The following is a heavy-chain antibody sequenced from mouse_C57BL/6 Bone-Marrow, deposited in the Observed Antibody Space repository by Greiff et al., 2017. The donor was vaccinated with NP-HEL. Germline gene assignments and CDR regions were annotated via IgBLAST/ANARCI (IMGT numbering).Heavy chain of an antibody. D-gene: IGHD3-1*01. Sequence: EVKLMESGGDLVKPGGSLKLSCAASGFTFSSYGMSWVRQTPDKRLEWVATISSGGSYTYYPDSVKGRFTISRDNAKNTLYLQMSSLKSEDTAMYYCARRGLLAYWGQGTLVTVSA. CDR2: ISSGGSYT. J-gene: IGHJ3*01. CDR1: GFTFSSYG. CDR3: ARRGLLAY. V-gene: IGHV5-6*02.